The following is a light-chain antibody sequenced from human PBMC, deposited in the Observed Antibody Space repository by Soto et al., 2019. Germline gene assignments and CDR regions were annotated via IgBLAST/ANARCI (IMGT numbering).Light chain of an antibody. V-gene: IGKV1-33*01. CDR1: HDINTY. J-gene: IGKJ5*01. Sequence: DIQLTHSPSSLSASVGDRVTITCHASHDINTYLHWYQQKLGKAPKLLIYDASNLETGVPSRFSGSGSGTDFTFTISSLQPEDIATYYCQQYDNIRVTFGQGTRLEIK. CDR2: DAS. CDR3: QQYDNIRVT.